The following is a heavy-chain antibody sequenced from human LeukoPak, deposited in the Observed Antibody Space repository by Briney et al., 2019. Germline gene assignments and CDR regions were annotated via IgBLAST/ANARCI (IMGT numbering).Heavy chain of an antibody. CDR1: GFTFDDYA. D-gene: IGHD6-19*01. CDR3: AKGTLGAVTGSGDY. J-gene: IGHJ4*02. CDR2: ISWNSGSI. V-gene: IGHV3-9*01. Sequence: GGSLRLSCAASGFTFDDYAMHWVRQAPGKGLEWVSGISWNSGSIGYADSVKGRFTISRDNAKNSLYLQTNSLRAEDTALYYCAKGTLGAVTGSGDYWGQGTLVTVSS.